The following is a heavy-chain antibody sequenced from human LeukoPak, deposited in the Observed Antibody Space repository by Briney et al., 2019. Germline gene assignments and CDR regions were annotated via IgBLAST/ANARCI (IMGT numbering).Heavy chain of an antibody. V-gene: IGHV3-30*14. J-gene: IGHJ4*02. CDR2: ISFDGSKS. CDR3: ATIGDRRTGELYRIDY. CDR1: GFTFSNYA. Sequence: PGGSLRLSCAASGFTFSNYAMHCVRQARGKGLEGVAVISFDGSKSYYADSVKGRFTISRDNSKNTMYLQMNSLGDEDTALYYCATIGDRRTGELYRIDYWGQGTLVTVSS. D-gene: IGHD7-27*01.